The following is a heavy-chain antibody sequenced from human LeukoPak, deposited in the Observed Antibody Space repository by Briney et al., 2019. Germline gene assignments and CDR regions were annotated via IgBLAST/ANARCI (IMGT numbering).Heavy chain of an antibody. CDR2: IYTSGST. Sequence: SETLSLXCTVSGGSISSGSYYWSWSRQPAGKGLEWIGRIYTSGSTNYNPSLKSRVTISVDTSKNQFSLKLSSVTAADTAVYYCARLVTMVRGGSNWFDPWGQGTLVTVSS. V-gene: IGHV4-61*02. CDR1: GGSISSGSYY. CDR3: ARLVTMVRGGSNWFDP. D-gene: IGHD3-10*01. J-gene: IGHJ5*02.